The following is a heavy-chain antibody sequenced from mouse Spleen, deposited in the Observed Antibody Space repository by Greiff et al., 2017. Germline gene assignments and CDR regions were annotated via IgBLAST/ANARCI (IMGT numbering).Heavy chain of an antibody. Sequence: LVESGPELVKPGASVKISCKASGYSFTGYYMNWVKQSPEKSLEWIGEINPSTGGTTYNQKFKAKATLTVDKSSSTAYMQLKSLTSEDSAVYYCARRGLLRGAMDYWGQGTSVTVSS. V-gene: IGHV1-42*01. CDR3: ARRGLLRGAMDY. D-gene: IGHD2-3*01. CDR1: GYSFTGYY. J-gene: IGHJ4*01. CDR2: INPSTGGT.